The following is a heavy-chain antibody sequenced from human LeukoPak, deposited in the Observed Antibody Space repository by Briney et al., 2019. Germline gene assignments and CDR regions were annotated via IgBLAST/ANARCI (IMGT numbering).Heavy chain of an antibody. CDR2: IASDGSST. D-gene: IGHD3-22*01. CDR1: GFTFSSYW. J-gene: IGHJ4*02. V-gene: IGHV3-74*01. Sequence: GGSLRLSCAASGFTFSSYWMNWVRQAPGKGLVWVSRIASDGSSTTYADSVKGRFSISRDNAKNTLYLQMNSLRVEDTAVYYCARDGAIMIVVVNYYFDFWGQGSLVTVSS. CDR3: ARDGAIMIVVVNYYFDF.